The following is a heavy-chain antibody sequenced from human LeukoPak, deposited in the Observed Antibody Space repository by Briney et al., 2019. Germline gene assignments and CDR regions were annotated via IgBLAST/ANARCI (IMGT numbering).Heavy chain of an antibody. J-gene: IGHJ4*02. V-gene: IGHV3-33*08. CDR2: IWNDGSIK. D-gene: IGHD6-19*01. CDR1: GFTFSSYW. CDR3: VRGQWLENYFDF. Sequence: PGGSLRLSCAASGFTFSSYWMSWVRQAPGKGLEWVAVIWNDGSIKYYADSVKGRFIISRDNSKSTLSLQMNSLRAEDTAVYYCVRGQWLENYFDFWGQGTLVTVSS.